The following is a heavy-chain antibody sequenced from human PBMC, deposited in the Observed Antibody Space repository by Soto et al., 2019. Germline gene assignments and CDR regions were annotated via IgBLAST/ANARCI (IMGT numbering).Heavy chain of an antibody. CDR3: ARLQPKRLVATNEDFDI. CDR1: GGTFSSYA. V-gene: IGHV1-69*13. J-gene: IGHJ3*02. CDR2: IIPIFGTA. Sequence: ASVKVSCKASGGTFSSYAISWVRQAPGQGLEWMGGIIPIFGTANYAQKFQGRVTITADESTSTAYMGLSSLRSEDTAVYYCARLQPKRLVATNEDFDIWGQGTMVTVSS. D-gene: IGHD5-12*01.